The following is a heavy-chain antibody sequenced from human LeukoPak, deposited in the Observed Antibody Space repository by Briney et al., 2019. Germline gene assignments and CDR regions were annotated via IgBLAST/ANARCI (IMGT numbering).Heavy chain of an antibody. CDR2: INPNSGGT. J-gene: IGHJ5*02. V-gene: IGHV1-2*02. CDR3: ARILPPIVVVVAASSGNWFDP. CDR1: GYTFTGYY. Sequence: ASVKVSCKASGYTFTGYYMNWVRQAPGQGLEWMGWINPNSGGTNYAQKFQGGVTMTRDTSISTAYMELSRLRSDDTAVYYCARILPPIVVVVAASSGNWFDPWGQGTLVTVSS. D-gene: IGHD2-15*01.